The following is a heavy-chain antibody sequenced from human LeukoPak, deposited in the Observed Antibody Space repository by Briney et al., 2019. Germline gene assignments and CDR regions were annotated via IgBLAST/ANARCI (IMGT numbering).Heavy chain of an antibody. CDR1: GGSISSSSYC. CDR3: ARRTPPGYSCGYSDY. J-gene: IGHJ4*02. V-gene: IGHV4-39*01. D-gene: IGHD5-18*01. Sequence: PSETLSLTCTVSGGSISSSSYCWGWIRQPPGKGLEWIGSIYYSGSTYYNPSLKSRVTISVDTSKNQFSLKLSSVTAADTAVYYCARRTPPGYSCGYSDYWGQGTLVTVSS. CDR2: IYYSGST.